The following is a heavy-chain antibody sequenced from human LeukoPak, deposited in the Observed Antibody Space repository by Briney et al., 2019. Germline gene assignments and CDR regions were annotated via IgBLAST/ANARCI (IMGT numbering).Heavy chain of an antibody. J-gene: IGHJ4*02. CDR1: GYTFTSYG. CDR2: INTYNGGT. D-gene: IGHD6-13*01. CDR3: ASGNSSSWYYFDY. V-gene: IGHV1-2*02. Sequence: ASVKVSCKASGYTFTSYGISWVRQAPEQGLEWMAWINTYNGGTNYAQKFQGRVTMTRDTSISTAYMELSRLRSDDTAVYYCASGNSSSWYYFDYWGQGTLVTVSS.